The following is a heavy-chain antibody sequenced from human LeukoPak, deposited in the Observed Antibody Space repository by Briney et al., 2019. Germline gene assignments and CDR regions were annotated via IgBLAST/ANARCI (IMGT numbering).Heavy chain of an antibody. CDR1: GFTFSSYG. CDR3: ARHKRGYSGYDTFVYYYYGMDV. CDR2: IWYDGSNK. Sequence: PGGSLRLSCAASGFTFSSYGMHWVRQAPGKGLEWVAVIWYDGSNKYYADSVKGRFTISRDNSKNTLYLQMNSLRAEDTAVYYCARHKRGYSGYDTFVYYYYGMDVWGQGTTVTVSS. J-gene: IGHJ6*02. D-gene: IGHD5-12*01. V-gene: IGHV3-33*01.